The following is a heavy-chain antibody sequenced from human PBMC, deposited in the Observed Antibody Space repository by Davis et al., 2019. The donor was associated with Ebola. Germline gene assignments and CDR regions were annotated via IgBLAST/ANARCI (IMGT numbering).Heavy chain of an antibody. Sequence: ASVKVSCKASGYSFTTYIIGWIRQAPGQGLEWMGMINPNDGRTIYAQKFQGRVTVTRDTSTTTVYMDLSSLRSEDTALYYCTTPGGQDSGYDVFDIWGQGTMVTVSS. V-gene: IGHV1-46*03. J-gene: IGHJ3*02. CDR2: INPNDGRT. CDR1: GYSFTTYI. D-gene: IGHD5-12*01. CDR3: TTPGGQDSGYDVFDI.